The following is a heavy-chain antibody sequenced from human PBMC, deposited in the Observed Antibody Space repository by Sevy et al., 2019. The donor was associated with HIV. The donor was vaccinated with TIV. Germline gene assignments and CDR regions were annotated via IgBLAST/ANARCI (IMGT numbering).Heavy chain of an antibody. V-gene: IGHV3-74*01. CDR2: INSDGSST. J-gene: IGHJ3*02. Sequence: GGSLRLSCAASGFTFSSYWMHWVRQAPGKGLVWVSRINSDGSSTSYADSVKGRFTISRDNAKNTLYLQMNSLRAEDTAVYYCARGGLLRGAFDIWGQGTMVTVSS. D-gene: IGHD3-22*01. CDR1: GFTFSSYW. CDR3: ARGGLLRGAFDI.